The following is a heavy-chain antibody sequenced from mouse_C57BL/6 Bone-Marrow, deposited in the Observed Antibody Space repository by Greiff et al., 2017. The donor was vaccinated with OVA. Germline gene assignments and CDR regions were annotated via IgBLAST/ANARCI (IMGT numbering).Heavy chain of an antibody. Sequence: QVQLQQPGAELVMPGASVKLSCKASGYTFTSYWMHWVKQRPGQGLEWIGEIDPSDSYTNYNQKFKGKSTLTVDKSSSTAYMQLSSLTSEDSAVYYCARSSMAGFAYWGQGTLVTVAA. CDR3: ARSSMAGFAY. V-gene: IGHV1-69*01. J-gene: IGHJ3*01. D-gene: IGHD2-3*01. CDR2: IDPSDSYT. CDR1: GYTFTSYW.